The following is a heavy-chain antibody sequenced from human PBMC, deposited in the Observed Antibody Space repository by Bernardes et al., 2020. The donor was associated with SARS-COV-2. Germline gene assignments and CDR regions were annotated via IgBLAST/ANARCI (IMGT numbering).Heavy chain of an antibody. CDR1: GASFGYFY. Sequence: SETLSLTCTVSGASFGYFYWSWIRQPPGRGLEWIGYFYQRGTPIYNHSLRDRVTISADTSTNRIFLSLKYVTAADTAVYYCVRHGAPYCSRPDCLDKHFQFWGQGSLVIVSS. J-gene: IGHJ1*01. V-gene: IGHV4-59*08. D-gene: IGHD6-13*01. CDR2: FYQRGTP. CDR3: VRHGAPYCSRPDCLDKHFQF.